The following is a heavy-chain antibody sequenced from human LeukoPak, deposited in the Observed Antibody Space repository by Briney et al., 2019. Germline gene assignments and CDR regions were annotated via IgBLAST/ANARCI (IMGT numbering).Heavy chain of an antibody. V-gene: IGHV3-23*01. J-gene: IGHJ6*04. Sequence: PGRCLSLSCAASGFTHSSYAMSGARHAPGKGLEWVSAISGSGGSTYYADSVKGWFTISRDNSKNSLYMQMNSLSAEDTAVYYCAKTGKRPGYCSSTSCQAGMDVWGKGTTVTVSS. CDR3: AKTGKRPGYCSSTSCQAGMDV. D-gene: IGHD2-2*01. CDR2: ISGSGGST. CDR1: GFTHSSYA.